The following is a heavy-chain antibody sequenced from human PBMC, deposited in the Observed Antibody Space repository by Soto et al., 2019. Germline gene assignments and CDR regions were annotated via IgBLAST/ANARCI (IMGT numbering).Heavy chain of an antibody. V-gene: IGHV3-23*01. CDR2: LSGSGGST. D-gene: IGHD3-3*01. CDR1: GFTFRSYA. J-gene: IGHJ4*02. Sequence: EVQLLESGGGLVQPGGSLRLSCAASGFTFRSYAMSWVRQAPGKGLAWVSALSGSGGSTYYADSVKGRFTISRDNSKNTLYRQMNSLRAEDTAVYYCAKYLSFGVVPSPFDYWGQGTLVTVSS. CDR3: AKYLSFGVVPSPFDY.